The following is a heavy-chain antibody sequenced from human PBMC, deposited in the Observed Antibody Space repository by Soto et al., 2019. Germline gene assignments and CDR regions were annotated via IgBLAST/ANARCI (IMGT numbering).Heavy chain of an antibody. Sequence: EVQLLESGGDLVQPGGSLRLSCEASGFTFSNYAMSWVRQAPGKGLEWVTGISARGGTTYYVDSVKGRFTISRDNSKNTLYLQMNALRAEDRAVYYCAKDRGFGAGHGMDVWGQGTTVTFSS. V-gene: IGHV3-23*01. D-gene: IGHD3-10*01. CDR1: GFTFSNYA. J-gene: IGHJ6*02. CDR2: ISARGGTT. CDR3: AKDRGFGAGHGMDV.